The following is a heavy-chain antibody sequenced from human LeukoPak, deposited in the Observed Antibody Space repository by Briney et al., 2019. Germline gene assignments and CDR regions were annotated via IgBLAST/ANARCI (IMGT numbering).Heavy chain of an antibody. J-gene: IGHJ4*02. D-gene: IGHD7-27*01. CDR2: TSLDGSNK. V-gene: IGHV3-30-3*01. CDR1: GFSFMNYD. Sequence: PGGSLRLSCVASGFSFMNYDIHWVRQAPGRGLEWVAVTSLDGSNKLYTDTVRGRFIISRDNSKNTVYLQMDSLRAEDTAVYYCARDLTLGKPDYFDHWGQGTLVTVSS. CDR3: ARDLTLGKPDYFDH.